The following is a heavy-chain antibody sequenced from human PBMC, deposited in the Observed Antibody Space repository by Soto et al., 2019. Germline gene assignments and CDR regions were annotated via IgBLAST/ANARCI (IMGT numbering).Heavy chain of an antibody. CDR1: GFNFNNYA. CDR2: LSGSGGTT. V-gene: IGHV3-23*01. CDR3: AKSLNFVGVKPNFDQ. J-gene: IGHJ4*02. Sequence: EVELLESGGGLVQPGGSLRLSCSASGFNFNNYAMNWVRQAPGKGLEWVSVLSGSGGTTYYSDSVRGRFIISRDNSKNMLFLQMNSLSADDTAIYYFAKSLNFVGVKPNFDQWGQGTLVTVSS. D-gene: IGHD1-7*01.